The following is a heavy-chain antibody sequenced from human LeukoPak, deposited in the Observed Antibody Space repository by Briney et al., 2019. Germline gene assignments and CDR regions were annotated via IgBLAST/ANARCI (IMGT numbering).Heavy chain of an antibody. V-gene: IGHV3-21*01. CDR3: ARDGEGYCTNGVCYFFDY. CDR1: GFTFSSYS. Sequence: NPGGSLRLSCAASGFTFSSYSMNWVRQAPGKGLEWVSSISSSSSYIYYADSVKGRFTISRDNAKNSLYLQMNSLRAEDTAVYYCARDGEGYCTNGVCYFFDYWGQGTLVTVSS. J-gene: IGHJ4*02. D-gene: IGHD2-8*01. CDR2: ISSSSSYI.